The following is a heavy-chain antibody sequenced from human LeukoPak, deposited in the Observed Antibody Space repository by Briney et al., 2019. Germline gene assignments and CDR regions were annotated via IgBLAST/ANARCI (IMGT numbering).Heavy chain of an antibody. CDR2: IYYSGNN. V-gene: IGHV4-39*01. D-gene: IGHD6-13*01. CDR1: GGSISSSSYY. Sequence: SETLSLTCTVSGGSISSSSYYWTWIRQPPGKGLEWIGTIYYSGNNYHNPSLKSRVTISVDTSKNQFSLKLSSVTAADTAVYYCARQASSSWLARFDPWGQGTLVTVS. J-gene: IGHJ5*02. CDR3: ARQASSSWLARFDP.